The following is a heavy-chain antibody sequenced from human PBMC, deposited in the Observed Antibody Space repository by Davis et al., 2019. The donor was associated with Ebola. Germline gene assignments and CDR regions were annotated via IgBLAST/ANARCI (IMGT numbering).Heavy chain of an antibody. CDR3: ARGNYVWGSYRLYFDY. V-gene: IGHV3-20*01. CDR1: GFTFDDYA. J-gene: IGHJ4*02. Sequence: GGSLRLSCAASGFTFDDYAMTWVRQAPGKGLEWVSGINWNGGSTGYADSVKGRFTISRDNAKNSLYLRLNSLRAEDTALYHCARGNYVWGSYRLYFDYWGQGTLVTVSS. D-gene: IGHD3-16*02. CDR2: INWNGGST.